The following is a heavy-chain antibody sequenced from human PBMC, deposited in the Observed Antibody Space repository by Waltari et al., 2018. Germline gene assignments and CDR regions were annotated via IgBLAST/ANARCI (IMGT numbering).Heavy chain of an antibody. Sequence: QVQLVQSGPEVQKPGASVKVSCKTSGYGFSTYYIHWGRQAPGHGREWRGVVNPSRGGTSYAQKFKGRVTMTRDTSITTVYMELSRLRSDDTAILYCARQYFYGSRGDEYYFDSWGQGTLLTVSS. J-gene: IGHJ4*01. D-gene: IGHD3-10*01. CDR2: VNPSRGGT. CDR3: ARQYFYGSRGDEYYFDS. CDR1: GYGFSTYY. V-gene: IGHV1-2*02.